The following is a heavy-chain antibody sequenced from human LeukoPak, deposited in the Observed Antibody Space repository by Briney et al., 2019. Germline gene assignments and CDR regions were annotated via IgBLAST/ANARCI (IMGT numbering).Heavy chain of an antibody. V-gene: IGHV3-11*06. CDR2: ISSSSSYT. CDR1: GFTFSDYY. CDR3: ARVTNEISGWYYFDY. D-gene: IGHD6-19*01. J-gene: IGHJ4*02. Sequence: PGGSLRLSCAASGFTFSDYYMSWIRQAPGKGLEWVSYISSSSSYTNYADSVKGRFTISRDNAKNSLYLQMNSLRAEDTAVYYCARVTNEISGWYYFDYWGQGTLVTVSS.